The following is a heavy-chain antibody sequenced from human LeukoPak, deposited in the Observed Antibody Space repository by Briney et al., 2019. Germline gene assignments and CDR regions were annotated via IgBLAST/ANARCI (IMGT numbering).Heavy chain of an antibody. CDR2: IKQDGSEK. V-gene: IGHV3-7*01. J-gene: IGHJ4*02. CDR1: GFIFGDYW. CDR3: ARAGGDY. D-gene: IGHD3-10*01. Sequence: GGSLRLSCTASGFIFGDYWMSWVRQAPGRGLEWLATIKQDGSEKSYVDSVKGRFTISRDNTKKTLSLQTNSLRADDTAVYYCARAGGDYWGQGTLVTVSS.